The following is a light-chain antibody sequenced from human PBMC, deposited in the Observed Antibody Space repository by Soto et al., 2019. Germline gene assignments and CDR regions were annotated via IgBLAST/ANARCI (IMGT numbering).Light chain of an antibody. Sequence: QSALTQPASVSGSPGQSMTISCTGTSSDVGGYNYVSWYQQHPGKAAKLMVYDVSNRPSGVSNRFSGSKSGNTASLTISGLQDEDEADYYCSSYTSSSTLAVFGTGTKVTVL. V-gene: IGLV2-14*01. J-gene: IGLJ1*01. CDR1: SSDVGGYNY. CDR2: DVS. CDR3: SSYTSSSTLAV.